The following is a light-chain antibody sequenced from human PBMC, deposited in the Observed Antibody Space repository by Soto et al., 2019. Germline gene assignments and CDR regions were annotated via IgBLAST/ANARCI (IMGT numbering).Light chain of an antibody. CDR2: KAS. J-gene: IGKJ1*01. Sequence: DIQMTQPPSTLSASVGDRVTITCRASQSISSWLAWYQQKPGKAPKLLIYKASSLKSGVPSRFSGSGSGTEFTLTISSLQPDDFATYYCQQYNSFSRTFGQGTKVDIK. CDR1: QSISSW. CDR3: QQYNSFSRT. V-gene: IGKV1-5*03.